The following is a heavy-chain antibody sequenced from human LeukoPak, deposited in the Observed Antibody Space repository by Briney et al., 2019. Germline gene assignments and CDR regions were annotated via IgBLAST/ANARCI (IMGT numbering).Heavy chain of an antibody. D-gene: IGHD3-10*01. Sequence: PGGSLRSSCAASGFTFSSYAMRWDRQAPGKGLEWVSYISSSSSTIYQADSVRGRFTISRDDAKNSLYLQMNDLRAEDTAVYYCATEVRAGQDLYYWGRGTPVTVSS. CDR1: GFTFSSYA. CDR3: ATEVRAGQDLYY. CDR2: ISSSSSTI. J-gene: IGHJ4*02. V-gene: IGHV3-48*04.